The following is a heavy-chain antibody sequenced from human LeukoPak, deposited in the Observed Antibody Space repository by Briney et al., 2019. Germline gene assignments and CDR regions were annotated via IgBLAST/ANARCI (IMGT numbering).Heavy chain of an antibody. D-gene: IGHD2-15*01. V-gene: IGHV4-30-2*01. J-gene: IGHJ5*02. CDR1: GGSISSGGYS. CDR2: IYHSGST. CDR3: ARAGYCSGGSCPLLDP. Sequence: PSQTLSLTCAVSGGSISSGGYSWSWIRQPPGKGLEWIGYIYHSGSTYYNPSLKSRVTISVDRSKNQFSLKLSSVTAADTAVYYCARAGYCSGGSCPLLDPWGQGTLVTVSS.